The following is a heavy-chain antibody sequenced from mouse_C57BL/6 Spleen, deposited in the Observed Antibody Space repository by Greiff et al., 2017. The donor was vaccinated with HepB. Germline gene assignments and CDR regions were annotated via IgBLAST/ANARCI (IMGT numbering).Heavy chain of an antibody. CDR1: GYAFSSYW. J-gene: IGHJ2*01. Sequence: QVQLQQSGAELVKPGASVKISCKASGYAFSSYWMNWVKQRPGKGLEWIGQIYPGDGDTNYNGKFKGKATLTADKSSSTAYMQLSSLTSEDSAVYCCARAGGTGSLYYFDYWGQGTTLTVSS. CDR2: IYPGDGDT. D-gene: IGHD1-1*01. CDR3: ARAGGTGSLYYFDY. V-gene: IGHV1-80*01.